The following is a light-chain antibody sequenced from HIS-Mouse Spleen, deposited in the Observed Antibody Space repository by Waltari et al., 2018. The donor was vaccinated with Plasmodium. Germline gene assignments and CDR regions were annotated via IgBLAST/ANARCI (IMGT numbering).Light chain of an antibody. Sequence: SYELTQPSSVSVSPGQTARITCSGDVLAKKYARWFQQKPGQAHVLVIYKDSEGPPGIPERFSGSSSGTTVTLTISGAQVEDEADYYCYSAADNNLVFGGGTKLTVL. CDR2: KDS. V-gene: IGLV3-27*01. CDR3: YSAADNNLV. CDR1: VLAKKY. J-gene: IGLJ3*02.